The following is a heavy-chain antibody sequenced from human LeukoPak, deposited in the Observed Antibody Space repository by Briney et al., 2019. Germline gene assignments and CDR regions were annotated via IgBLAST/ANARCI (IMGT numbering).Heavy chain of an antibody. CDR2: INHSGST. J-gene: IGHJ4*02. Sequence: PSETLSLTCAVYGGSFSGYHWSWIRQPPGKGLEWIGEINHSGSTNYNPSFKSRVTISVDPSKNPFSLKPSSVTAADTAVYYRARGKNLVGSTPFDYWGQGTLVTVSS. CDR1: GGSFSGYH. V-gene: IGHV4-34*01. D-gene: IGHD1-14*01. CDR3: ARGKNLVGSTPFDY.